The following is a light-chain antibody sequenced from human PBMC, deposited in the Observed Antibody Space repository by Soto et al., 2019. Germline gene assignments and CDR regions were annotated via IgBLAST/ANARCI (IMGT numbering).Light chain of an antibody. CDR1: SSNIGSNT. CDR3: AAWDDSLNGGV. Sequence: QSVLTQPPSASGTPGQRVTISCSGSSSNIGSNTVNWYQQRPGTAPKLLMYSNNQRPSGVPDRFSGSKSGTSASLAISGLQSEDEADSYCAAWDDSLNGGVFGGGTKVTVL. V-gene: IGLV1-44*01. J-gene: IGLJ3*02. CDR2: SNN.